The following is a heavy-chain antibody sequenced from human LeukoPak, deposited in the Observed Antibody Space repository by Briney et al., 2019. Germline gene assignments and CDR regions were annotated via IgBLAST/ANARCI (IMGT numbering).Heavy chain of an antibody. CDR3: ARGGVGSTYYFNY. D-gene: IGHD1-26*01. CDR2: ISGYNGNT. CDR1: GYTFTSYG. V-gene: IGHV1-18*01. Sequence: ASVKVSCKASGYTFTSYGFNWVRQAPGQGLEWMGWISGYNGNTNYAQKVQGRVTMTTETATSTAYMELRSLRSDDTAVYYCARGGVGSTYYFNYWGQGTLVTVSS. J-gene: IGHJ4*02.